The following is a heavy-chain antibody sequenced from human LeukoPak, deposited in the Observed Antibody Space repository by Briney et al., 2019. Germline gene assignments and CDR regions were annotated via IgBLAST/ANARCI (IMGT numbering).Heavy chain of an antibody. Sequence: GGSLRLSCAASGFTFDDYAMHWVRQAPGKGLEWVSGIRRNRGSVGYADSVKGRFTISRDNAKNSLYLQMNSLRAEDTALYYCAKDIGIVVVPAAIGYGMDVWGQGTTVTVSS. V-gene: IGHV3-9*01. CDR2: IRRNRGSV. CDR1: GFTFDDYA. J-gene: IGHJ6*02. D-gene: IGHD2-2*01. CDR3: AKDIGIVVVPAAIGYGMDV.